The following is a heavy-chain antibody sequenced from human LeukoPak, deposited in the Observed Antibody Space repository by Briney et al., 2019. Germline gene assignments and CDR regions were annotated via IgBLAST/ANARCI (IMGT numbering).Heavy chain of an antibody. V-gene: IGHV5-51*01. Sequence: GESLKISCKGSGYSFTGYWIAWVRQMPGKGLEWMGIIYPDDSDTRYSPSFQGQVTISADKSISTAYLQWSSLKASDTAMYYCARVGFYDSSGLGAFDIWGQGTMVTVSS. CDR3: ARVGFYDSSGLGAFDI. D-gene: IGHD3-22*01. J-gene: IGHJ3*02. CDR1: GYSFTGYW. CDR2: IYPDDSDT.